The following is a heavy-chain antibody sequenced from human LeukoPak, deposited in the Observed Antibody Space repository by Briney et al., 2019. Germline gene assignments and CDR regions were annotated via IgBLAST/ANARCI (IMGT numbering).Heavy chain of an antibody. CDR3: AKDSYGMDV. CDR2: ISGSGGSA. J-gene: IGHJ6*02. Sequence: GGSLRLSCAASGFTFSSYAMSWVRQAPGKGLEWVSAISGSGGSAYYADSVKGRFTISRDNTKNTVSLQMNSLRAEDTAVYFCAKDSYGMDVWGQGTTVTVSS. V-gene: IGHV3-23*01. CDR1: GFTFSSYA.